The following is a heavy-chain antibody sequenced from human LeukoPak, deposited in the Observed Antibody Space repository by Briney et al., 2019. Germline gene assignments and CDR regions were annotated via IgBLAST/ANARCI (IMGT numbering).Heavy chain of an antibody. D-gene: IGHD5-18*01. CDR2: ISLDGRNE. J-gene: IGHJ4*02. CDR1: GFSFSTYA. CDR3: ARSRGYNYGYWGYFDY. V-gene: IGHV3-30*04. Sequence: GGSLRLSCAASGFSFSTYAMHWVRQAPGKGLEWVAAISLDGRNEYYADSVKGRFTISRDNSKNTLYLQMNSLRAEDTTVYYCARSRGYNYGYWGYFDYWGQGALVTVSS.